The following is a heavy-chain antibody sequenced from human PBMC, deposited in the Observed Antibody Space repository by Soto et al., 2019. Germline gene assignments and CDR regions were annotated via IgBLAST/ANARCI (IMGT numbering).Heavy chain of an antibody. V-gene: IGHV4-4*07. D-gene: IGHD3-10*01. J-gene: IGHJ4*02. CDR1: GDPITSYF. Sequence: SETLSLTCTVSGDPITSYFWTWLRQPAGKGLEWIGHVFPGGPTSHNSSLKSRVSMSVDTSKNQFSLPLTLVTAADTAVYYCARTLSGFTYGSRQFYFDYWGQGTLVTVSS. CDR3: ARTLSGFTYGSRQFYFDY. CDR2: VFPGGPT.